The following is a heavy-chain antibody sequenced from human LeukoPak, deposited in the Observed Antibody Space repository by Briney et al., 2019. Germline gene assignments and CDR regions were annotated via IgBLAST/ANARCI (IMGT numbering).Heavy chain of an antibody. CDR2: VHLDGRT. D-gene: IGHD3-3*01. J-gene: IGHJ4*02. CDR1: GASISTYY. V-gene: IGHV4-59*12. Sequence: SETLSLTCTVSGASISTYYWSWIRQPLGKGLEWIGEVHLDGRTNYNPSLKSRLIMSVDLPENHISLKLTSVTAADTAVYYCAREGGFYRPLDYSGQGTLVTVSS. CDR3: AREGGFYRPLDY.